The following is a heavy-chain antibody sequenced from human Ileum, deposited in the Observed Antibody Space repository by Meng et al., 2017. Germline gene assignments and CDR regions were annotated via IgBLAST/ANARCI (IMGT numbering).Heavy chain of an antibody. CDR1: GFTFSSYA. CDR2: ISGGGHST. D-gene: IGHD2/OR15-2a*01. J-gene: IGHJ4*02. Sequence: VQLGGAGGGLVRPGGFLVLSCADSGFTFSSYAMSWVRQAPGKGLEWVSGISGGGHSTYYADSVKGRFTISRDNSKNTLYLQMNSLRAEDTAVYYCAKDVESSFPWDYWGQGTLVTVSS. V-gene: IGHV3-23*04. CDR3: AKDVESSFPWDY.